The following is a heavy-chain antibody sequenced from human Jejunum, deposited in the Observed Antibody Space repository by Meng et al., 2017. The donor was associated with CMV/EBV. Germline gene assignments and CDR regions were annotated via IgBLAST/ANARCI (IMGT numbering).Heavy chain of an antibody. Sequence: VKLVESGGGLVKPGGSLRLSCIGSGFTCSSYNMNWGRQAPGKGLEWVSYISSSSRYINYADSVKGRFTISRDNAKNSLYLQMNSLRVEDTAIYYCARDIDHWGQGTLVTVSS. CDR1: GFTCSSYN. CDR2: ISSSSRYI. CDR3: ARDIDH. V-gene: IGHV3-21*01. J-gene: IGHJ5*02.